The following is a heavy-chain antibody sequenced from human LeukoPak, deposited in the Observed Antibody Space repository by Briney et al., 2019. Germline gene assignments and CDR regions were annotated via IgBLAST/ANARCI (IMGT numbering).Heavy chain of an antibody. Sequence: SETLSLTCGVSGGSIDITNYWSWVRQALGKGLEWIGEISHDGTINYNPSLRSRVAMSLDRANNQFSLSLTSVTAADTAVYYCTRENRPFCPFAFWGQGVLVTVSS. D-gene: IGHD2/OR15-2a*01. CDR1: GGSIDITNY. J-gene: IGHJ4*02. CDR2: ISHDGTI. V-gene: IGHV4-4*02. CDR3: TRENRPFCPFAF.